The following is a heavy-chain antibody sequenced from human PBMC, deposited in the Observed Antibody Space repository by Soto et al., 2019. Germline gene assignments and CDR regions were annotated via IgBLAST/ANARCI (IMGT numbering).Heavy chain of an antibody. CDR3: ARGVSDY. CDR2: INPSGGST. V-gene: IGHV1-46*03. J-gene: IGHJ4*02. Sequence: QVQLVQSGAEVKKPGASVKVSCKASGYTFTSYYMHWVRQAPGQGLEWMGIINPSGGSTSYAQKFQGRVTLTRDPATSTVYLELSRLRSEDTAVYYCARGVSDYWGQGTLVTVSS. CDR1: GYTFTSYY.